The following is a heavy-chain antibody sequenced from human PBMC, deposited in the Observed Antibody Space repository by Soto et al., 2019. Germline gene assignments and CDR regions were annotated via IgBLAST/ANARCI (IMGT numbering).Heavy chain of an antibody. Sequence: QVQLQESGPGLVKPSQTLSLTCTVSGGSISSGGYYWSWIRQHPGKGLEWIGYIYYSGSTYYNPSLKSRVTISVDTSKTQFSLKLSSVTAADTAVYYCARGAYCSGGSCYSEDYWGQGTLVTVSS. D-gene: IGHD2-15*01. V-gene: IGHV4-31*03. J-gene: IGHJ4*02. CDR2: IYYSGST. CDR3: ARGAYCSGGSCYSEDY. CDR1: GGSISSGGYY.